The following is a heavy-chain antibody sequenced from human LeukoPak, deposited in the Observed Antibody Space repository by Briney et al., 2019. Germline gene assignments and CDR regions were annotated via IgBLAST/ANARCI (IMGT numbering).Heavy chain of an antibody. CDR3: ARDIGVRGVIISAHFDY. Sequence: GGSLRLSCAASGFTFSSYSMNWVRQAPGKGLEWVSYISSSSTIYYADSVKGRFTISRDNAKNSLYLQMNSLRAEDTAVYYCARDIGVRGVIISAHFDYWGQGTLVTVSS. CDR1: GFTFSSYS. CDR2: ISSSSTI. D-gene: IGHD3-10*01. J-gene: IGHJ4*02. V-gene: IGHV3-48*01.